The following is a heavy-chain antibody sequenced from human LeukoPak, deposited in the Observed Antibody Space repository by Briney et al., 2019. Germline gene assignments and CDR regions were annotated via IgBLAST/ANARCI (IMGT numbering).Heavy chain of an antibody. D-gene: IGHD2-2*01. J-gene: IGHJ4*02. Sequence: PSETLALTCTVSGDSVSSGKYYWSWIRQRPGEGLEWIGYIYASGTTYYNPSLKSRVTISIDTSKNQFSLKLSSVTAADTAVYYCARASPTHCSSTSCYVMVFDYWGQGTLVTVSS. CDR1: GDSVSSGKYY. CDR3: ARASPTHCSSTSCYVMVFDY. CDR2: IYASGTT. V-gene: IGHV4-30-4*08.